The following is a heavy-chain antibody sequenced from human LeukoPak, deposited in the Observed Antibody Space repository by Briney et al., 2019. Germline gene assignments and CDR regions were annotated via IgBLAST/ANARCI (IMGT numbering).Heavy chain of an antibody. Sequence: GASVKVSCKVSGYTFIGYYLHWVRQAPGQGLEWMGWINPTSGGTNYAQKFQDRVTMTRDTSINTAYMELSRLTSDDTAVYYCARLVGLSTTASYWGQGTLVIVSS. J-gene: IGHJ4*02. CDR3: ARLVGLSTTASY. D-gene: IGHD5/OR15-5a*01. CDR1: GYTFIGYY. CDR2: INPTSGGT. V-gene: IGHV1-2*02.